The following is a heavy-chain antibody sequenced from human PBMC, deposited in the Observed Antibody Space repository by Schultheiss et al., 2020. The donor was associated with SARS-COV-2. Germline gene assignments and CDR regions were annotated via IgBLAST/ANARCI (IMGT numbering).Heavy chain of an antibody. CDR3: TSPAAGTDYYYYGMDV. CDR2: ISSSSSSI. V-gene: IGHV3-48*01. D-gene: IGHD6-13*01. Sequence: GGSLRLSCAASGFAFSSYALHWVRRAPGKGLEWVSYISSSSSSIYYADSVKGRFTISRDNSKNTAYLQMNSLKTEDTAVYYCTSPAAGTDYYYYGMDVWGQGTTVTVSS. J-gene: IGHJ6*02. CDR1: GFAFSSYA.